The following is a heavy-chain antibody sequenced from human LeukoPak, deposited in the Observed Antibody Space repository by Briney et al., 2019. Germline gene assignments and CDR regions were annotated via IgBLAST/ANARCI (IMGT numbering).Heavy chain of an antibody. Sequence: QPGGSLRLSCAASGFTFSTYAMNWVRQAPGKGLEWVSAISGSGGSTYTADSVKGRFTISRNNSKNTLYLQINSLRAEDTAIYYCAKIPHSSYYYDSSGYLDYWGQGTLVSVSS. V-gene: IGHV3-23*01. CDR3: AKIPHSSYYYDSSGYLDY. CDR1: GFTFSTYA. CDR2: ISGSGGST. J-gene: IGHJ4*02. D-gene: IGHD3-22*01.